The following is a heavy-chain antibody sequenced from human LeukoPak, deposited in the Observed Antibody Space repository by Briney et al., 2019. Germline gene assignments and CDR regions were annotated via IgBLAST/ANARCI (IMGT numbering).Heavy chain of an antibody. CDR3: ARVITMVRGGLGY. D-gene: IGHD3-10*01. J-gene: IGHJ4*02. V-gene: IGHV1-3*01. CDR2: INAGNGNT. Sequence: ASVKVSCKASGYTFTSYAMHWVRQATGQRLEWMGWINAGNGNTKYSQKFQGRVTITRDTSASTAYMELSSLRSEDTAVYYCARVITMVRGGLGYWGQGTLVTVSS. CDR1: GYTFTSYA.